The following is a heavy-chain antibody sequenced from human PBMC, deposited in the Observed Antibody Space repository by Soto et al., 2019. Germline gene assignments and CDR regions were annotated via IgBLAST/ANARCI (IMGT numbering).Heavy chain of an antibody. CDR1: GGTFSSYA. V-gene: IGHV1-69*01. J-gene: IGHJ5*02. D-gene: IGHD3-10*01. CDR2: IIPMYGRA. CDR3: ARVTSMVRGVIDNWFDP. Sequence: QVPLVQSGAEVKKPGSSVTVSCKASGGTFSSYAIHWVRQAPGQGLEWMGGIIPMYGRAKYAQRFQGRVTITADESTTTVYMELTSLTSQDTAVYYCARVTSMVRGVIDNWFDPWGHGTLVTVSS.